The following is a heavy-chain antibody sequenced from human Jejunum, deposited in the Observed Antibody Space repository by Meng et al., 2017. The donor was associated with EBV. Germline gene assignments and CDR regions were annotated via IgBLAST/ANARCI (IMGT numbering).Heavy chain of an antibody. CDR2: FFDHTDNT. J-gene: IGHJ4*02. CDR1: GFYLSNNC. CDR3: VGHGYNSGW. V-gene: IGHV3-23*01. Sequence: EVQLLESVGDLVQPGGFLRLSCTVSGFYLSNNCISWVRQVPGRGLEWVSSFFDHTDNTYYADSVKGRFTISRDNSRNTLYLQMSSLSVDDTAVYYCVGHGYNSGWWGQGTLVTVSS. D-gene: IGHD6-19*01.